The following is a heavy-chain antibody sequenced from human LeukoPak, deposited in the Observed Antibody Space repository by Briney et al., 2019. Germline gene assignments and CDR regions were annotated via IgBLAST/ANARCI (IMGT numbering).Heavy chain of an antibody. V-gene: IGHV1-2*02. CDR3: ARDHQDFWSGHYFYYYGLDV. J-gene: IGHJ6*02. CDR2: INPSSGGT. CDR1: GYTFADYY. D-gene: IGHD3-3*01. Sequence: ASVKVSCKTSGYTFADYYMHWVRQAPGQGLEWVGWINPSSGGTNYAQKFQGRVIMTRDTSISTAYMEVSGLRSDDTAVYYCARDHQDFWSGHYFYYYGLDVRGQGTTVTVSS.